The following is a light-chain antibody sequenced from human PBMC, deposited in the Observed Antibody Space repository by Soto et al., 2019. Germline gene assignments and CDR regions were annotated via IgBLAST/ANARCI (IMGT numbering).Light chain of an antibody. CDR2: DAS. CDR1: QTIRRW. Sequence: DIEMTQSPSTLSASVGDRVTITCRASQTIRRWLAWYQQRPGKAPKVLIYDASTLESGVPARFSGSGSETEVALTISSLQPEDSATYYCQHYNSDPWTVGQGTKVEIK. V-gene: IGKV1-5*01. CDR3: QHYNSDPWT. J-gene: IGKJ1*01.